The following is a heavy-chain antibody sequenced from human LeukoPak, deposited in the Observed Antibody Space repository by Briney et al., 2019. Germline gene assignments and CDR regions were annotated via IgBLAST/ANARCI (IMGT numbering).Heavy chain of an antibody. V-gene: IGHV1-2*02. CDR1: GYTFTGYY. CDR2: INPNSGGT. Sequence: ASVKVSCKASGYTFTGYYMHWVRQAPGQGLEWMGWINPNSGGTNYAQKFQGRVTMTRDTSISTAYMELSRLRSDDTAVYYCARDPDPSHSSGWYGTLADYWGQGTLVTVSS. D-gene: IGHD6-19*01. CDR3: ARDPDPSHSSGWYGTLADY. J-gene: IGHJ4*02.